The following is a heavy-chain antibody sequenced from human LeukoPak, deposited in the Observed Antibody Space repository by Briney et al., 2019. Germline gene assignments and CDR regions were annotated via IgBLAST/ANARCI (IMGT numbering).Heavy chain of an antibody. V-gene: IGHV4-59*08. CDR1: GGSITSYY. CDR2: IYYSGST. CDR3: PRGRFDTSGYPDDY. J-gene: IGHJ4*02. D-gene: IGHD3-22*01. Sequence: SETLSLTCTVSGGSITSYYWGWFRQPPGKGLEWIGYIYYSGSTNYNPSLKSRVTISVDMSKNQFSLKLSSVTAADTAVYYCPRGRFDTSGYPDDYWGQGTLVTVSS.